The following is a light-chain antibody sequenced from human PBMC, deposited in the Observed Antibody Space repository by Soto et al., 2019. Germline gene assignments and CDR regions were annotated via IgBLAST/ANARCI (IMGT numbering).Light chain of an antibody. J-gene: IGLJ1*01. V-gene: IGLV1-40*01. CDR3: RSYDFSLSVFHV. Sequence: QSVLTQPPSVSGAPGQRVTISCTGSISNIGAGYDVHWYQQLPGTVPKVLIYGNSNRPSGVPDRFSGSKSGTSASLAITGLQAEDEADYNCRSYDFSLSVFHVFGTGTKVTV. CDR2: GNS. CDR1: ISNIGAGYD.